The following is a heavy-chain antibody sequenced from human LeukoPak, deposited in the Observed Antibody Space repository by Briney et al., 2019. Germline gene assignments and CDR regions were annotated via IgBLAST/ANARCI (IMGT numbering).Heavy chain of an antibody. CDR3: ASNSRLPYYYYYYMDV. Sequence: GGSLRLSCAASGFTFSSYWMSWVRQAPGKGLEWVANIKQDGSEKYYVDSVKGRFTISRDNAKNSLYLQMNSLRAEDTAVYYCASNSRLPYYYYYYMDVWGKGTTVTVSS. CDR2: IKQDGSEK. V-gene: IGHV3-7*01. J-gene: IGHJ6*03. D-gene: IGHD2-15*01. CDR1: GFTFSSYW.